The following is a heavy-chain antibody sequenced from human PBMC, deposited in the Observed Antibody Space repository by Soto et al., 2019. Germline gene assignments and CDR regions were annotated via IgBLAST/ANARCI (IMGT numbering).Heavy chain of an antibody. Sequence: GASVKVSCKTSRDTFDSYAITWVRQAPGQGLEWMGGIIPVLGTRKYAQKFQGRVTMTADESTSTAYLELSSLRSEDRAVYYCAAGGREGYIKWGQRTQVPVSP. CDR2: IIPVLGTR. CDR3: AAGGREGYIK. D-gene: IGHD4-4*01. CDR1: RDTFDSYA. V-gene: IGHV1-69*13. J-gene: IGHJ4*02.